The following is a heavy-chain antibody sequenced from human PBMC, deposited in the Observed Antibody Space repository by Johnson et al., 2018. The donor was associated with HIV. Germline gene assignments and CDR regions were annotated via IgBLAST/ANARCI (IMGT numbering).Heavy chain of an antibody. V-gene: IGHV3-20*04. CDR3: ARATAYGGRVDGFDI. J-gene: IGHJ3*02. CDR2: INWNGGST. D-gene: IGHD4-23*01. Sequence: VQLVESGGGVVRPGGSLRLSCEASGFTFDDYGMSWVRQGPGKGLEWVSGINWNGGSTTYADSVKGRFTISRDNAKNSLDLQMNSLRGEDTALYYCARATAYGGRVDGFDIWGQGTMVTVSS. CDR1: GFTFDDYG.